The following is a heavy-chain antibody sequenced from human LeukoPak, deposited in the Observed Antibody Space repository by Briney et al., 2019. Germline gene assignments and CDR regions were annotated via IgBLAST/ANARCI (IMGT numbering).Heavy chain of an antibody. CDR2: IYYSGST. Sequence: SETLSLTCTVSGGSISSSSYYWGWIRQPPGKGLEWIGSIYYSGSTYYNPSLKSRVTISVDTSKNQFSLKLSSVTAADTAVYYCARQRIVGAIFDRRPNWFDPWGQGTLVTVSS. J-gene: IGHJ5*02. CDR1: GGSISSSSYY. V-gene: IGHV4-39*01. CDR3: ARQRIVGAIFDRRPNWFDP. D-gene: IGHD1-26*01.